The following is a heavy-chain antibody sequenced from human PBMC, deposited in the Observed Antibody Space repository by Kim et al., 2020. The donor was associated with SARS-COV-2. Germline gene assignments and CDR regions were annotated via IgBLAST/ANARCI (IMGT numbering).Heavy chain of an antibody. D-gene: IGHD3-22*01. J-gene: IGHJ4*02. V-gene: IGHV3-33*01. Sequence: YADSVKGRFTISRDNSKNTLYRQMNSLRAEDTAVYYCARDSYYDSSNFDYWGQGTLVTVSS. CDR3: ARDSYYDSSNFDY.